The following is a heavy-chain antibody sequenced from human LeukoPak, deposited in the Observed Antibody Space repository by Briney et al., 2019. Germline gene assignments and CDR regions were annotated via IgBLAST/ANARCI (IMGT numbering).Heavy chain of an antibody. CDR1: GYSFTSYG. CDR2: ISAYNGNT. V-gene: IGHV1-18*01. D-gene: IGHD3-10*01. Sequence: GESLEISCKGSGYSFTSYGISWVRQAPGQGLEWMGWISAYNGNTNYAQKLQGRVTMTTDTSTSTAYMELRSLRSDDTAVYYCARDSLTMGPLDPWGQGTLVTVSS. J-gene: IGHJ5*02. CDR3: ARDSLTMGPLDP.